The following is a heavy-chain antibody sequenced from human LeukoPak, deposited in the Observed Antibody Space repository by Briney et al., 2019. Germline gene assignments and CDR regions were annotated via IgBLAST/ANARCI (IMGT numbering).Heavy chain of an antibody. D-gene: IGHD1-26*01. CDR3: ATPRSGATTLDY. CDR2: ISYDGSNK. V-gene: IGHV3-30*03. Sequence: GGSLRLSCAASGFTFSSYGMHWVRQAPGKGLEWVAVISYDGSNKYCADSVKGRFTISRDNSKNTLYLQMNSLRAEDTAVYYCATPRSGATTLDYWGQGTLVTVSS. CDR1: GFTFSSYG. J-gene: IGHJ4*02.